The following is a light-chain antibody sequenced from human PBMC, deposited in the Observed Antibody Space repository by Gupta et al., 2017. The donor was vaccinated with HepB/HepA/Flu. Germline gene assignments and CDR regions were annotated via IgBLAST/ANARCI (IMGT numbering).Light chain of an antibody. CDR1: SSDAGDYNY. J-gene: IGLJ1*01. CDR3: CSYAGSYTYV. CDR2: DVT. V-gene: IGLV2-11*01. Sequence: SALTQPRSVSGSPGQSVTISCTGTSSDAGDYNYVSWYQQHPGKAPKLMIYDVTQRPSGVPDRFSGSKSGNTASLTISGRQAEDEADYYCCSYAGSYTYVFGTGTRVTVL.